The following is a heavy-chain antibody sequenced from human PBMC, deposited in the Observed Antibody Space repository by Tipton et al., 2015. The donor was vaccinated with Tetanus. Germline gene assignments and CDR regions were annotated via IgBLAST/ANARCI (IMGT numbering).Heavy chain of an antibody. CDR1: GFPFRSYG. V-gene: IGHV3-15*07. CDR3: YTSGIFGSCRRVDY. CDR2: VKSKSDGGTT. Sequence: SLRLSCAASGFPFRSYGFHWVRQAPGRGLEWVGRVKSKSDGGTTDYAAPVKGRFAISRDDPKSTLYLQMNSLKTRDTAVYFFYTSGIFGSCRRVDYWGRGTLVTGSS. D-gene: IGHD3-3*02. J-gene: IGHJ4*02.